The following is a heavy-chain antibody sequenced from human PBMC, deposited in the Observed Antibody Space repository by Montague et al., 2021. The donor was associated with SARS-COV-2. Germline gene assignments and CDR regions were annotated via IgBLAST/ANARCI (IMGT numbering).Heavy chain of an antibody. CDR2: INHGGNT. V-gene: IGHV4-34*01. Sequence: SETLSLTCAVHGGSFTGYYCNWIRQPPGKGLEWIGEINHGGNTNSNPSLKNRLTISVATSKTQFSLKLTSVAATDTAAYYCARLRDGVVPSPLLGIGPYFTYSCMDAWGKGSTVTVSS. D-gene: IGHD1-26*01. CDR3: ARLRDGVVPSPLLGIGPYFTYSCMDA. J-gene: IGHJ6*03. CDR1: GGSFTGYY.